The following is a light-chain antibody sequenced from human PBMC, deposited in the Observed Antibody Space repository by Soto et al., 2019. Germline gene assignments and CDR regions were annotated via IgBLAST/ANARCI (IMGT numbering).Light chain of an antibody. CDR2: EVS. CDR1: SSDVGGYNNY. Sequence: QSVPTQPPSASGSPGQSVTIFCTGTSSDVGGYNNYVSWYQQHPGKAPKLMIYEVSKRPSGVPDRFSGSKSGNTASLTISGLQADDEADYYCSSFTSSSSVVFGTGTKLTVL. J-gene: IGLJ1*01. V-gene: IGLV2-8*01. CDR3: SSFTSSSSVV.